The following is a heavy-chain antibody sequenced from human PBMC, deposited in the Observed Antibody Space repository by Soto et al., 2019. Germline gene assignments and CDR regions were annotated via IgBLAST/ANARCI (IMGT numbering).Heavy chain of an antibody. J-gene: IGHJ6*03. CDR2: ISSGSSTI. CDR1: GFTFNYYS. V-gene: IGHV3-48*01. D-gene: IGHD3-10*01. Sequence: GGSLRLSCAASGFTFNYYSMNWVRQAPGKGLEWVSYISSGSSTIYYADSVKGRFTISRDNAKNSLYLQMNSLRAEDTAVYYCARDGLYYYGSGSYINEYYYYMDVWGKGTTVTVSS. CDR3: ARDGLYYYGSGSYINEYYYYMDV.